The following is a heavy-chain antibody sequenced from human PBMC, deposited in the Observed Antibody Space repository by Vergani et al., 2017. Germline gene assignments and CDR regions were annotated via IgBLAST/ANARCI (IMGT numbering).Heavy chain of an antibody. J-gene: IGHJ6*02. CDR3: ATPQTVTSGGMEV. V-gene: IGHV1-69-2*01. Sequence: EVQFVQSGAEVKKPGATMKISCKVSGYTFTDYYMHLVQQAPGKGLEWMGLVDPEDGETIYAEKFKGRVTIAADTSADTAHLELSTLRSEDAAGYYCATPQTVTSGGMEVWGQGTPVIVSS. D-gene: IGHD4-17*01. CDR2: VDPEDGET. CDR1: GYTFTDYY.